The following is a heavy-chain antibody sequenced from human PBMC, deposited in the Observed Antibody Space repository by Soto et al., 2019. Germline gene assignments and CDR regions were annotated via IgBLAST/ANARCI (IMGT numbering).Heavy chain of an antibody. CDR3: ARILFGRSVAGGYFYMDV. Sequence: ASVKVSCKASGGTFSSYAISWVRQAPGQGLEWMGWISANYGNTNYAQKLQGRVTMTTDTSTSTAYMELRSLRSDDTAVYYCARILFGRSVAGGYFYMDVWGKGTTVTVSS. J-gene: IGHJ6*03. D-gene: IGHD6-19*01. CDR2: ISANYGNT. V-gene: IGHV1-18*01. CDR1: GGTFSSYA.